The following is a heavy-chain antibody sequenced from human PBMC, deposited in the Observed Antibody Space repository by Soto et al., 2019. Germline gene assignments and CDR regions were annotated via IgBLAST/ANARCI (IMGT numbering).Heavy chain of an antibody. D-gene: IGHD3-10*01. CDR2: IYYGGST. CDR3: ARHQNYGSGLNWFDP. Sequence: SETLSLTCTVSGGSVISYYWSWIRQPPGKGLEWIGYIYYGGSTNYNPSLKSRVTISVDTSKNQFSLKLTSVTAADTAVYYCARHQNYGSGLNWFDPWGQGTLVTVSS. J-gene: IGHJ5*02. CDR1: GGSVISYY. V-gene: IGHV4-59*08.